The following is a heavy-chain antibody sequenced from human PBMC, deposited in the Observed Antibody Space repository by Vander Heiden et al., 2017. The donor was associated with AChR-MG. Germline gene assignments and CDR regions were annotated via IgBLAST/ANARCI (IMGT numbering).Heavy chain of an antibody. CDR2: IIPIFGTA. CDR3: ARSPYYYDKNFDY. Sequence: QVQLVQSGAEAQKPGPSVSFSCKASGGIFSSYAISWVRQAPGQGFEWMGGIIPIFGTANYAQKFQGRVTITADKSTSTAYMELSSLRSEDTAVYYCARSPYYYDKNFDYWGQGTLVTVSS. D-gene: IGHD3-22*01. V-gene: IGHV1-69*06. J-gene: IGHJ4*02. CDR1: GGIFSSYA.